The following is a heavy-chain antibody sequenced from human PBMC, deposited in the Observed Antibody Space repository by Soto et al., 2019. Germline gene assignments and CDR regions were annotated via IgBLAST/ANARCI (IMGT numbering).Heavy chain of an antibody. CDR2: ISAHNGNT. Sequence: QVHLVQSGAEVKKPGASVKVSCKGSGYGFTTYGITWVRQAPGQGLEWMAWISAHNGNTNYAQKLQCRVTVTRATSTSTAYMELRSLRSDDTAVYYCARGRYGEYWGQGALVTVSS. D-gene: IGHD3-10*01. J-gene: IGHJ4*02. V-gene: IGHV1-18*01. CDR3: ARGRYGEY. CDR1: GYGFTTYG.